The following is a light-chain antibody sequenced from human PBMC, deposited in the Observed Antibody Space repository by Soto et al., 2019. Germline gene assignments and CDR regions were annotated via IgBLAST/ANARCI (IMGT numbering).Light chain of an antibody. CDR2: DVS. Sequence: QSALTQPASVSGSPGQSITISCTGTSSDVGGYNYVSWYQQHPGKAPKLMIYDVSNRPSGVSSRFSGSKSGNTASLTISGLQAEDEAAYYFSSYTSRSTVGVGGGTKVTVL. J-gene: IGLJ2*01. CDR3: SSYTSRSTVG. V-gene: IGLV2-14*01. CDR1: SSDVGGYNY.